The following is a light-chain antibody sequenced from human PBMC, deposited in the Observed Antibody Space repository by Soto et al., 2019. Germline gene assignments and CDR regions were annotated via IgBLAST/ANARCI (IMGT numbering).Light chain of an antibody. J-gene: IGKJ3*01. Sequence: DIQMTQSPSSLSASVGDRVTITCRASQGISNYLAWYQQKPGKVPKLLIYAASTLQSGVPSRFSGSGSGTDFTLTISSLQPEDVATYYCQKYNSAPRVTFGPGTKVISN. CDR3: QKYNSAPRVT. CDR1: QGISNY. CDR2: AAS. V-gene: IGKV1-27*01.